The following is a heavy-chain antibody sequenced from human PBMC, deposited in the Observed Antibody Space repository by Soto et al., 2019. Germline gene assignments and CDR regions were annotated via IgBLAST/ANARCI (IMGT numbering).Heavy chain of an antibody. CDR2: IWFDGSTK. D-gene: IGHD3-22*01. Sequence: PGGSLRLSCAASGFTFSSHGMHWARQAPGKGLEWVAVIWFDGSTKYYAESVKGRFTISRDNSRNMLYLQMNSLRAEDTAVYFFARAYYYDSGAYQNAFDIWGQGTMVTVSS. CDR1: GFTFSSHG. CDR3: ARAYYYDSGAYQNAFDI. V-gene: IGHV3-33*01. J-gene: IGHJ3*02.